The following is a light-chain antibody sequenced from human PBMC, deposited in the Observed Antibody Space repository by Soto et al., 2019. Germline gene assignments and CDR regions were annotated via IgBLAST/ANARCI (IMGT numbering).Light chain of an antibody. CDR1: TGAVTSGHY. CDR3: LLTYSGARHV. Sequence: QTVVTQDPSLTVSPGGTVTLTCGSSTGAVTSGHYPYWFQQKPGQAPRTLIYDTSNKHSWTPARFSGSLLGGKAALTLSGAQPEDEAEYYCLLTYSGARHVFGGGTKVTVL. J-gene: IGLJ3*02. CDR2: DTS. V-gene: IGLV7-46*01.